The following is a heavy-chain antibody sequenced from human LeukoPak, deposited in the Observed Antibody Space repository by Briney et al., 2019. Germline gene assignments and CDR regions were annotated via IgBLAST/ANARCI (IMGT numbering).Heavy chain of an antibody. CDR1: GYTFTSYY. V-gene: IGHV1-46*01. CDR3: ASPGRNCSGGSCPSTLYYYYGMDV. D-gene: IGHD2-15*01. Sequence: ASVTVSCKASGYTFTSYYMHWVRQAPGQGLEWMGIINPSGGSTSYAQKFQGRVTMTRDTSTSTVYMELSSLRSEDTAVYYCASPGRNCSGGSCPSTLYYYYGMDVWGQGTTVTVSS. J-gene: IGHJ6*02. CDR2: INPSGGST.